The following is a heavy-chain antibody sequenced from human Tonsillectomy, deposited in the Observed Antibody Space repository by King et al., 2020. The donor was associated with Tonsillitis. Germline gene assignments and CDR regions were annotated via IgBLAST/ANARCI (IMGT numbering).Heavy chain of an antibody. Sequence: VQLVESWGGLVKPGWSLRLSCAASGFSFSNYSMNWVLQAPGKGLEWVSSISSSSRYIYYADSVKGRFIISRDNAKNSLYLQMNSLRAEDTAVYYCARGLSRWVAADFFEYWGQGTLVTVSS. V-gene: IGHV3-21*01. CDR1: GFSFSNYS. D-gene: IGHD6-13*01. CDR2: ISSSSRYI. J-gene: IGHJ4*02. CDR3: ARGLSRWVAADFFEY.